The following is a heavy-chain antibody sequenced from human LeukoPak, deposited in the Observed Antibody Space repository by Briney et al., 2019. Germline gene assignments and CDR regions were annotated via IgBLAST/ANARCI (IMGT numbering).Heavy chain of an antibody. CDR3: AKAYSILAPYFDY. J-gene: IGHJ4*02. Sequence: PSETLSLTCTVSGGSISSYYWSWIRQPPGKGLEWIGYIYYSGSTNYNPSLKSRVTISVDTSKNQFSLKLSSVTAADTAVYYCAKAYSILAPYFDYWGQGTLVTVSS. CDR1: GGSISSYY. D-gene: IGHD4-11*01. V-gene: IGHV4-59*01. CDR2: IYYSGST.